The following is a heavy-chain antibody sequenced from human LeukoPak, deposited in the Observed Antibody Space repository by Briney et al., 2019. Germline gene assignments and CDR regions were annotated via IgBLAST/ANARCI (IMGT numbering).Heavy chain of an antibody. CDR1: GFTFSSYW. D-gene: IGHD1-1*01. Sequence: GGSLRLSCAASGFTFSSYWMHWVRQAPGKGLVWVSRISSDGSSTSYADSVKGRFTIFRDNAKNMLYLQMNSLGAEDTAVYYCARALPPSVNTPWKWGQGTQVTVSS. CDR2: ISSDGSST. V-gene: IGHV3-74*01. CDR3: ARALPPSVNTPWK. J-gene: IGHJ4*02.